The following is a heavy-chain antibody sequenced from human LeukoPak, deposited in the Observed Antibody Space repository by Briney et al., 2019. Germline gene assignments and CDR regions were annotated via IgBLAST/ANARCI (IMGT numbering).Heavy chain of an antibody. CDR2: ISASGGNT. D-gene: IGHD3-16*01. CDR3: AKRYVGNYYFDY. CDR1: GFTFSKYA. V-gene: IGHV3-23*01. J-gene: IGHJ4*02. Sequence: GGSLTLSCAASGFTFSKYAMSWVRQPPGDGLELVSAISASGGNTYYADAVKGRFTISRDNSESTLYLQMSSLRAEDTAVYYCAKRYVGNYYFDYWGQGTLVTVSS.